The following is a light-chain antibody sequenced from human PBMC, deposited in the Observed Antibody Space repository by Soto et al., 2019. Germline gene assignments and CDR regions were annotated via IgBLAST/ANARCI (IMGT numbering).Light chain of an antibody. J-gene: IGKJ2*01. V-gene: IGKV1-5*01. CDR1: QSISNW. CDR3: QQYNSYSYT. Sequence: DIQMTQSPSTLSASVGDRVTITGRASQSISNWLAWYQQKPGKAPKLMIYDASSLYSGGPSRFSGSRSVTGFTLTISGLQPDDGATYYCQQYNSYSYTFGQGTKLEIK. CDR2: DAS.